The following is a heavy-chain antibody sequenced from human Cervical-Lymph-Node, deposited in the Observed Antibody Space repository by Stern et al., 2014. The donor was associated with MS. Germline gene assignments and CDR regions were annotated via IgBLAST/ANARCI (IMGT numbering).Heavy chain of an antibody. D-gene: IGHD6-13*01. Sequence: VQLVESGAEVKKPGSSVKVSCKVSGGTFNSYPISWVRQAPGQGLEWMGRITPMVDIASYAQRFQGRVTITADKSTSTAYMELSSLRSADTAMYYCARAGAALAACAYWSQGTLVTVSS. CDR2: ITPMVDIA. CDR1: GGTFNSYP. J-gene: IGHJ4*02. V-gene: IGHV1-69*09. CDR3: ARAGAALAACAY.